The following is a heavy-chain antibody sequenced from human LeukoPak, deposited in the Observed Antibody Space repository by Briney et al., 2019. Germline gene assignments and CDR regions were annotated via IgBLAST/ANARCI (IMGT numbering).Heavy chain of an antibody. CDR2: ISGSGGST. CDR1: GFTFSSYA. J-gene: IGHJ4*02. CDR3: AKTITMVRGAADY. Sequence: GGSLRLSCAASGFTFSSYAMSWVRQAPGKGLEWVSAISGSGGSTYYADSVKGRFTISRDNSKNTLYLQMNSLRAEDTAVYHCAKTITMVRGAADYWGQGTLVTVSS. D-gene: IGHD3-10*01. V-gene: IGHV3-23*01.